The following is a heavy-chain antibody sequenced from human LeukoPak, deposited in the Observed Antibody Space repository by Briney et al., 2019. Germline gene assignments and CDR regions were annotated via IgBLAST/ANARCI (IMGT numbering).Heavy chain of an antibody. CDR2: ISTSGSTT. J-gene: IGHJ4*02. V-gene: IGHV3-11*04. CDR1: GLTFNYYY. Sequence: GGSLRLSCAASGLTFNYYYMSWIRQAPGKGLELVSYISTSGSTTHYADSVKGRFTISRDNAKNSLYLQMNSLRAEDTAVYYCAMIKEGWGQGTLVTVSS. CDR3: AMIKEG. D-gene: IGHD3-22*01.